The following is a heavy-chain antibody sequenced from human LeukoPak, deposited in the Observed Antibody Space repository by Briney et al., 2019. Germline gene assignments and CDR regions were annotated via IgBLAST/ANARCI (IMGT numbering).Heavy chain of an antibody. Sequence: SETLSLTCTVSGGSISSSSYYWGWIRQPPGKGLEWIGSIYYSGSTYYNPSLKSRVTISVDTSKNQFSLKLSSVTAADTAVYYCAREGPLYYYDSSGYYFGYWGQGTLVTVSS. CDR1: GGSISSSSYY. V-gene: IGHV4-39*02. CDR2: IYYSGST. CDR3: AREGPLYYYDSSGYYFGY. D-gene: IGHD3-22*01. J-gene: IGHJ4*02.